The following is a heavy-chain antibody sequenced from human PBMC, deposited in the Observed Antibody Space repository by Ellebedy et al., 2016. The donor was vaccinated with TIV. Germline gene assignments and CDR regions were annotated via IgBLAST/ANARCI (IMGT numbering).Heavy chain of an antibody. J-gene: IGHJ6*03. CDR1: GYTFTSYG. D-gene: IGHD1-14*01. CDR3: VRFFRNQLPRMDV. V-gene: IGHV1-8*01. CDR2: LNPDSGHT. Sequence: ASVKVSXKSSGYTFTSYGLSWVRQATGQGLEWMGWLNPDSGHTGYAQTFQGRVTLTRNNSISTAYMELSSLRSEDTAVYYCVRFFRNQLPRMDVWGEGTTVTVSS.